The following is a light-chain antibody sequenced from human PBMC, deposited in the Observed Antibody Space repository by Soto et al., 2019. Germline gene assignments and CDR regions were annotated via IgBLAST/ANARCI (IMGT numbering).Light chain of an antibody. CDR2: DVT. CDR3: TSYTSSATWL. J-gene: IGLJ3*02. Sequence: QSELTQPASVSGSPGQSITISCTGTSNDIGGYNFVSWFQQHPGKAPKLMIFDVTNRPSGVSDRFSGSKSGNMASLTISGLQAEDEADYYCTSYTSSATWLFGGGTKLTVL. CDR1: SNDIGGYNF. V-gene: IGLV2-14*01.